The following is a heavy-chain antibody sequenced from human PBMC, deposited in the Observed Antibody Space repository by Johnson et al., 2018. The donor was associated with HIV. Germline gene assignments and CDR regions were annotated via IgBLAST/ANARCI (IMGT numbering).Heavy chain of an antibody. CDR1: GFTFSSYA. J-gene: IGHJ3*02. D-gene: IGHD3-22*01. V-gene: IGHV3-23*04. CDR3: AKSQDRSAYDYDVDI. CDR2: IRGSGGTT. Sequence: MQLVESGGGLVQPGGSLRLSCAASGFTFSSYAMSWVRQAPGKGLEWVSSIRGSGGTTYYAASVKGRFTISRDNSKNTLYLQMSSLRAEDTAVYYCAKSQDRSAYDYDVDIWGQGTMVTVSS.